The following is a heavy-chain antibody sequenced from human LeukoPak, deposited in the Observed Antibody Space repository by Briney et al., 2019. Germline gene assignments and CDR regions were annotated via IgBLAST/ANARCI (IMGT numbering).Heavy chain of an antibody. CDR2: INHSGST. V-gene: IGHV4-34*01. CDR3: ARGWVPGRYFNY. Sequence: SETLSLTCAVYGGSFSGYYWSWIRQPPGKGLEWIGEINHSGSTNYNPSLKSRVTISVDTSKNQFSLKLGSVTAADTAVYYCARGWVPGRYFNYWGQGTLVTVSS. CDR1: GGSFSGYY. D-gene: IGHD3-10*01. J-gene: IGHJ4*02.